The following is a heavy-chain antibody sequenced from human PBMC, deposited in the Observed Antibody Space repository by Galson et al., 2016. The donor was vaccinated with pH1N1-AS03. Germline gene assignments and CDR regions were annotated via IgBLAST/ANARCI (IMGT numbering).Heavy chain of an antibody. V-gene: IGHV5-10-1*01. D-gene: IGHD2-15*01. CDR2: IDASDSYT. CDR1: GYRFANYW. CDR3: ARLVSCSGPGSSAFLCFHGIGG. Sequence: QSGAEVKKPGESLRISCKGSGYRFANYWITWVRQMPGKGLEWMGRIDASDSYTKYNPSFQGHVSFSADKATNTAYLQWSILQASDTATYFRARLVSCSGPGSSAFLCFHGIGGWGHAATV. J-gene: IGHJ6*02.